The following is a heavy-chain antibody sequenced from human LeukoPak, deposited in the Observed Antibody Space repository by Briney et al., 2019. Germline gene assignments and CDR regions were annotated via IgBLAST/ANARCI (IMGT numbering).Heavy chain of an antibody. D-gene: IGHD3-10*01. Sequence: PSETLSLTCAVYGGSFSGYYWSWIRQTPGKGLEWIGEINHSGSTNYNPSLKSRVTISVDTSKNQFSLKLSSVTAGDTAVYYCARRGKMVQPTYYYYMDVWGKGTTVTVSS. CDR2: INHSGST. J-gene: IGHJ6*03. CDR3: ARRGKMVQPTYYYYMDV. V-gene: IGHV4-34*01. CDR1: GGSFSGYY.